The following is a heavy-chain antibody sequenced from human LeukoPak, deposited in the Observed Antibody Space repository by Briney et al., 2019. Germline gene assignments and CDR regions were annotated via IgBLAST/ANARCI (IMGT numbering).Heavy chain of an antibody. J-gene: IGHJ4*02. CDR2: IISSSDTI. V-gene: IGHV3-48*01. Sequence: QTGGSLRLSCVASGFTFSGYSLNWVRQAPGKGLEWLSFIISSSDTIYYADSVKGRFTISRDNSKNTLYLQMNSLRAEDTAVYYCAKEGYSDDYLGGAYWGQGTLVTVSS. CDR3: AKEGYSDDYLGGAY. CDR1: GFTFSGYS. D-gene: IGHD4-17*01.